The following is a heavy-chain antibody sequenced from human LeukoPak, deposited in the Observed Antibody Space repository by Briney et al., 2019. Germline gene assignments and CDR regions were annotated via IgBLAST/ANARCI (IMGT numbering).Heavy chain of an antibody. CDR1: GGSFSGYY. CDR2: INHRRST. Sequence: SETLSLTCAVYGGSFSGYYWSWIRQPPGKGLEWIGEINHRRSTNYNPSLKSRVTMSVDTSKNQFSLNLSSVTAADTAVYYCASSLGRIDYWGQGTLVTVSS. J-gene: IGHJ4*02. CDR3: ASSLGRIDY. D-gene: IGHD1-26*01. V-gene: IGHV4-34*01.